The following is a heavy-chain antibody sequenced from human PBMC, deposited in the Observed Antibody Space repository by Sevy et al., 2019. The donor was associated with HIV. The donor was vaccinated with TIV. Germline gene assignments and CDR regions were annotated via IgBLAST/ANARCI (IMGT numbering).Heavy chain of an antibody. J-gene: IGHJ2*01. CDR2: TYPGDSDT. CDR3: ARRGVTYWNFDV. Sequence: GECLKISCQGSGYTFTSYWIGWVRQMPGKGLEWMGNTYPGDSDTRYNPSFQGQVTISADKSISTAYLQWSSLKASDTAIYYCARRGVTYWNFDVWGRGTLVTVSS. CDR1: GYTFTSYW. D-gene: IGHD3-16*01. V-gene: IGHV5-51*01.